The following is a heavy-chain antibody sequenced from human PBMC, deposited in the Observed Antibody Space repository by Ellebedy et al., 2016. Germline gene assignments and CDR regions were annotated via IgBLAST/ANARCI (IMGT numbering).Heavy chain of an antibody. J-gene: IGHJ2*01. CDR3: ARGGTSWSARNFDL. V-gene: IGHV4-30-4*01. CDR2: IYNSGNT. Sequence: SETLSLTXAVSGGSISSTEYYWSWIRQPPGKGLEWIGYIYNSGNTYYNPSLKGRVIISVDRAKNQLSLKLTSVTAADTAVYYCARGGTSWSARNFDLWGRGTLVTVSS. CDR1: GGSISSTEYY. D-gene: IGHD6-13*01.